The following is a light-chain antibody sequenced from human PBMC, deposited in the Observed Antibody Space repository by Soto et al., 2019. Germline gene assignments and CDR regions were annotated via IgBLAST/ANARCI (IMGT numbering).Light chain of an antibody. J-gene: IGKJ3*01. CDR1: QSISSY. V-gene: IGKV1-39*01. Sequence: DIQMTKSQSSLSASVGDRVTITCRASQSISSYLNWSQQKPGKAPKLLIYAAYSLQSGVPSSYTRSGSGTEVTLTISSLQPEDFATYDCHQSYSYPPFTFGPGTNVDIK. CDR3: HQSYSYPPFT. CDR2: AAY.